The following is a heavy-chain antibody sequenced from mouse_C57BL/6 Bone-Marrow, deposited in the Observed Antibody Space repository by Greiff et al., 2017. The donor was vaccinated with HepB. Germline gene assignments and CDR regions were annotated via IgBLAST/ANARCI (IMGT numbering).Heavy chain of an antibody. V-gene: IGHV1-85*01. CDR2: IYPSDGST. D-gene: IGHD2-14*01. J-gene: IGHJ4*01. CDR1: GYTFTSYD. CDR3: AGESTTLGADGAMGY. Sequence: QVQLQQSGPELVKPGASVKLSCKASGYTFTSYDIHWVKQRPGQGLEWIGWIYPSDGSTKYNEQFKGKATLTVDTSSSTAYMERHSLASEDSAVYIAAGESTTLGADGAMGYWGQGNSVTVSS.